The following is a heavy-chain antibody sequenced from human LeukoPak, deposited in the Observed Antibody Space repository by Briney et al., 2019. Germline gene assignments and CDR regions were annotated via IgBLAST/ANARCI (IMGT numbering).Heavy chain of an antibody. V-gene: IGHV3-30*03. CDR3: VRSPYSSGWYRYFDY. CDR2: ISYDGSNK. D-gene: IGHD6-19*01. J-gene: IGHJ4*02. CDR1: GFTFSSYG. Sequence: GGSLRLSCAASGFTFSSYGMHWVRQAPGKGLEWVAVISYDGSNKYYADSVKGRFTISRDNSKNTLYLQMNSLRAEDTAVYYCVRSPYSSGWYRYFDYWGQGTLVTVSS.